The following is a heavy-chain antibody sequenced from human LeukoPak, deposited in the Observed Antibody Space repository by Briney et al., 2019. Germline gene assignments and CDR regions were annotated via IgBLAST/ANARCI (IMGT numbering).Heavy chain of an antibody. Sequence: GGSLRLSCAASGFTFSSYAMSWVRQAPGKGLEWVSAISGSGGSTYYADSVKGRFTISRDNPKNTLYLQMNSLRAEDTAVYYCAKLPTIVVVITLFDYWGQGTLVTVSS. J-gene: IGHJ4*02. CDR2: ISGSGGST. D-gene: IGHD3-22*01. V-gene: IGHV3-23*01. CDR1: GFTFSSYA. CDR3: AKLPTIVVVITLFDY.